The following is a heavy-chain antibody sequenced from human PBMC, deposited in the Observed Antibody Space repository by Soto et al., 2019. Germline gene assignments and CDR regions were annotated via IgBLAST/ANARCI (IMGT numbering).Heavy chain of an antibody. CDR3: ARSLDTAMVWGDY. J-gene: IGHJ4*02. Sequence: QVQLVQSGAEVKKPGASVKVSCKASGYTFTSYDINWVRQATGQGLEWMGWMNPNSGNTGFAQKFQGRVTMTRNTSMSTAYMELSSRRSEDTDVYYCARSLDTAMVWGDYWGQGTLVTVSS. V-gene: IGHV1-8*01. CDR1: GYTFTSYD. D-gene: IGHD5-18*01. CDR2: MNPNSGNT.